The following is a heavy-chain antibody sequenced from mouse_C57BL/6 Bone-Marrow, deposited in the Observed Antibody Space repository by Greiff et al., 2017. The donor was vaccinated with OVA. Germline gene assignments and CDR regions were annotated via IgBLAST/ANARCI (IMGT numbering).Heavy chain of an antibody. V-gene: IGHV1-15*01. J-gene: IGHJ3*01. Sequence: QVHVKQSGAELVRPGASVTLSCKASGYTFTDYEMHWVKQTPVHGLEWIGAIDPETGGTAYNQKFKGKAILTADKSSSTAYMELRSLTSEDSAVYYCTRYYGSSYGTWFAYWGQGTLVTVSA. D-gene: IGHD1-1*01. CDR3: TRYYGSSYGTWFAY. CDR2: IDPETGGT. CDR1: GYTFTDYE.